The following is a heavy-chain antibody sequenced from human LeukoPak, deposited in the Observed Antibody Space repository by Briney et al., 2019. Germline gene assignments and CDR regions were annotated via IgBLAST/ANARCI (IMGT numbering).Heavy chain of an antibody. V-gene: IGHV1-18*01. Sequence: ASVKVSCKASGYTFSSYGINWVRQAPGQGLEWMGWISAYNGNTNYAQKLQGRVTMTTDTSTSTAYMELRSLRSDDTAVYYCARDRPYKWELLTADAFDIWGQGTMVTVSS. J-gene: IGHJ3*02. D-gene: IGHD1-26*01. CDR2: ISAYNGNT. CDR1: GYTFSSYG. CDR3: ARDRPYKWELLTADAFDI.